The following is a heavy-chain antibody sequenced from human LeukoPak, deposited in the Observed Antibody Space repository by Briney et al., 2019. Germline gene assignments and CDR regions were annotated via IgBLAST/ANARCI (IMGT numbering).Heavy chain of an antibody. CDR2: ISWNSGSI. J-gene: IGHJ4*02. D-gene: IGHD6-13*01. CDR3: VAAAGMGY. CDR1: GFTFDDYA. V-gene: IGHV3-9*01. Sequence: GRSLRPSCAASGFTFDDYAMHWVRQAPGKGLEWVSGISWNSGSIGYADSVKGRFTISRDNAKNSLYLQMNSLRAEDTALYYCVAAAGMGYWGQGTLVTVSS.